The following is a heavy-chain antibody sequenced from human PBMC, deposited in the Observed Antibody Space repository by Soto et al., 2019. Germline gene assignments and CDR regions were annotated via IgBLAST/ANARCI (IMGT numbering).Heavy chain of an antibody. CDR1: GFTFTTYA. J-gene: IGHJ5*02. CDR2: ISGSGGST. CDR3: AKGSSSPPNWFDP. V-gene: IGHV3-23*01. Sequence: GGSLRLSCAASGFTFTTYAMTWVRQAPGRGLEWVSAISGSGGSTYYADSVKGRFTISRDNSKNTLYLQMNSLRAEDTAVYYCAKGSSSPPNWFDPWGQGTLVTVSS.